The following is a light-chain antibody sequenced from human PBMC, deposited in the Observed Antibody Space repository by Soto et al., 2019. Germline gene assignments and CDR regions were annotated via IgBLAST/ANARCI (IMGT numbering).Light chain of an antibody. CDR3: QQTFRTPHT. CDR1: QTISSY. CDR2: SAS. Sequence: DIQMTQSPASLSASVGDRVTITCRASQTISSYLNWYQQKAGAAPKLLIYSASTLQSGVPSRFSGSGFGTYYTLTISSLQPADFAVYYCQQTFRTPHTFGQGTKLDIK. J-gene: IGKJ2*01. V-gene: IGKV1-39*01.